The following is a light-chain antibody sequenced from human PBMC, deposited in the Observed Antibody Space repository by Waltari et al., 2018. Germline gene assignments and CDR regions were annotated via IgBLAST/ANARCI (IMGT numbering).Light chain of an antibody. CDR3: QQRSNSFT. V-gene: IGKV3-11*01. Sequence: IVLTQSPATLSLSPGERATLSCRASQRVGSDLAWYQQKPGQAPRLLIYDASNRATGIPARFSGSGSGTDFSLTISSLEPEDFAVYYCQQRSNSFTFGPGTKVDIK. CDR2: DAS. CDR1: QRVGSD. J-gene: IGKJ3*01.